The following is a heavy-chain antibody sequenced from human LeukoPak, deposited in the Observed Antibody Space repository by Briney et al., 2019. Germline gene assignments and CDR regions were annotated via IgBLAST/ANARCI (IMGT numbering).Heavy chain of an antibody. Sequence: PGGSLRLSCAASGFTSTTYALHWVRQAPGKGLEWVSAISGSGSGTYYADSVKGRFTISRDNSKNTLYLQMNSLRAEDTAVYYCAKRTLGGLAFDYWGQGTLVTVSS. CDR2: ISGSGSGT. CDR1: GFTSTTYA. D-gene: IGHD3/OR15-3a*01. J-gene: IGHJ4*02. CDR3: AKRTLGGLAFDY. V-gene: IGHV3-23*01.